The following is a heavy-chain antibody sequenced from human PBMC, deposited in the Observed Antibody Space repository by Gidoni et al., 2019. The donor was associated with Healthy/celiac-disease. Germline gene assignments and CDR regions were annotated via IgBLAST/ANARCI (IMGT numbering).Heavy chain of an antibody. J-gene: IGHJ6*02. Sequence: SSYGMHWVRQAPGKGLEWVAVISYDGSNKYYADSVKGRFTISRDNSKNTLYLQMNSLRAEDTAVYYCAREGGYSGYGVKSNYYGMDVWGQGTTVTVSS. D-gene: IGHD5-12*01. CDR3: AREGGYSGYGVKSNYYGMDV. V-gene: IGHV3-30*03. CDR1: SSYG. CDR2: ISYDGSNK.